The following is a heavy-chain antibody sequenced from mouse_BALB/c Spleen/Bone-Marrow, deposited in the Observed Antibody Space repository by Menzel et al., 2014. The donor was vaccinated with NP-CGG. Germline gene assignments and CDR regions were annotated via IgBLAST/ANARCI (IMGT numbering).Heavy chain of an antibody. V-gene: IGHV14-3*02. CDR1: GFNIKDTY. J-gene: IGHJ3*01. CDR2: IDPANGNT. Sequence: VQLQQPGAELVKPGAPVKLSCTASGFNIKDTYMHWVKQRPEQGLEWIGRIDPANGNTKYDPKFQGKATITADTSSYTAYLQLSSLTSEDTAVYYCASYYYGSSSFAYWGQGTLVTVSA. CDR3: ASYYYGSSSFAY. D-gene: IGHD1-1*01.